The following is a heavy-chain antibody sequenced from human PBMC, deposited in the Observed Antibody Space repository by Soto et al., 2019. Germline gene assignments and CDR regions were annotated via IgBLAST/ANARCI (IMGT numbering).Heavy chain of an antibody. J-gene: IGHJ4*02. CDR2: INPNSGGT. V-gene: IGHV1-2*02. CDR1: GYTFTGYY. Sequence: ASVKVSCKASGYTFTGYYMHWVRQAPGQGLEWMGWINPNSGGTNYAQKFQGRVTMTRDTSISTAYMELSRLRSGDTAVYYCARDRETYYYDSSGSIDYWGQGTLVTVSS. CDR3: ARDRETYYYDSSGSIDY. D-gene: IGHD3-22*01.